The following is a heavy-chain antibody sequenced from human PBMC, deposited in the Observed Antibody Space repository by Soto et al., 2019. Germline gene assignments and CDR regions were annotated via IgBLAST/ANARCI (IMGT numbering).Heavy chain of an antibody. CDR1: GGTFSSYT. Sequence: GASVKVSCKASGGTFSSYTISWVRQAPGQGLEWMGRIIPILGIANYAQKFQGRVTITADKSTSTAYMELSSLRSEDTAVYYCARESVVRQLPLNWFDPWGQGTLVTVSS. D-gene: IGHD2-2*01. CDR3: ARESVVRQLPLNWFDP. V-gene: IGHV1-69*04. CDR2: IIPILGIA. J-gene: IGHJ5*02.